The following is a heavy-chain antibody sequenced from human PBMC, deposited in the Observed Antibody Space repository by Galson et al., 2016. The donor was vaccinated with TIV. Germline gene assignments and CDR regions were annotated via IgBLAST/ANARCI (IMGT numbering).Heavy chain of an antibody. J-gene: IGHJ5*02. Sequence: SLRLSCAASGFSFRIHSMHWVRQAPGKGLEWVSYITSSSDTIYYTDSVKGRFTISRDNAKNSLYLQMNSLRAEDTAVYYCASARSITVFGVIRRGWFDPWGQGTLVTVSS. D-gene: IGHD3-3*01. V-gene: IGHV3-48*04. CDR1: GFSFRIHS. CDR3: ASARSITVFGVIRRGWFDP. CDR2: ITSSSDTI.